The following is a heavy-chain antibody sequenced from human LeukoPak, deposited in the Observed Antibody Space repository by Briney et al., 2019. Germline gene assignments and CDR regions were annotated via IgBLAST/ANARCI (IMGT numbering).Heavy chain of an antibody. CDR3: ARSSVPTGWGTFDI. V-gene: IGHV4-39*01. CDR2: VYYSGNT. Sequence: SETLSLTCTVSGGSIGSTYYWAWIRQPPGKGLEWFGSVYYSGNTYYNPSLQSPVTISVDTSKNQFSLKLSSVTAADTAVYYCARSSVPTGWGTFDIWGLGTLVTVSS. J-gene: IGHJ3*02. CDR1: GGSIGSTYY. D-gene: IGHD4-17*01.